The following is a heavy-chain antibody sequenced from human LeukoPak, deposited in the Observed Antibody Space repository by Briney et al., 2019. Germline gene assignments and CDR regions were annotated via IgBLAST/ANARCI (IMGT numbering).Heavy chain of an antibody. CDR3: ARSSDIYYFDQ. CDR2: IYNIGRS. J-gene: IGHJ4*02. D-gene: IGHD3-3*02. V-gene: IGHV4-59*11. CDR1: GGSISTHY. Sequence: SETLSLTCTVSGGSISTHYWNWIRQAPGKGLEWLGYIYNIGRSSYSPSLRNRITISLDTSTNQFSLKVSSLTAADTAVYYCARSSDIYYFDQWGQGTLVTVSS.